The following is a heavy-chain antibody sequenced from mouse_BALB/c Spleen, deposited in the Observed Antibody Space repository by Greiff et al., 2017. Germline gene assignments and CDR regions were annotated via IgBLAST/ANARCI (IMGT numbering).Heavy chain of an antibody. J-gene: IGHJ4*01. CDR3: ARNWAGYGYAMDY. CDR1: GFSLTSYG. CDR2: IWSGGST. V-gene: IGHV2-2*02. D-gene: IGHD2-14*01. Sequence: VHLVESGPGLVQPSQSLSITCTVSGFSLTSYGVHWVRQSPGKGLEWLGVIWSGGSTDYNAAFISRLSISKDNSKSQVFFKMNSLQANDTAIYYCARNWAGYGYAMDYWGQGTSVTVSS.